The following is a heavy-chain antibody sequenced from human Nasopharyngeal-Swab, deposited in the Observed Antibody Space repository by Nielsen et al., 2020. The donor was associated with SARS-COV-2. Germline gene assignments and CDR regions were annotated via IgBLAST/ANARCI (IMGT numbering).Heavy chain of an antibody. D-gene: IGHD3-22*01. V-gene: IGHV1-18*04. CDR2: ISAYNGNT. Sequence: ASVKVSCKASGDTFTSYGISWVRQAPGQGLEWMGWISAYNGNTNYVQKLQGRVTMTTDTSTSTAYMELRSLRSDDTAVYYCARGLYYYDSSGYYYGDWFDPWGQGTLVTVSS. CDR1: GDTFTSYG. CDR3: ARGLYYYDSSGYYYGDWFDP. J-gene: IGHJ5*02.